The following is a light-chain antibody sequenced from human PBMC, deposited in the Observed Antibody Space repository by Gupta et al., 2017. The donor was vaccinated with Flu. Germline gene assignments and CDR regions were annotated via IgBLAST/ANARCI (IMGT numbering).Light chain of an antibody. Sequence: EVVLTQSPATLSLSPGERATLSCRASQNINSYVAWYQQKPGQAPRLLIYDASHSAAGIPGRFSGSWAEKDFTLTSISRENEDFGVYYWHHRSNWTTFGQGTKVEIK. CDR2: DAS. CDR3: HHRSNWTT. V-gene: IGKV3-11*01. CDR1: QNINSY. J-gene: IGKJ1*01.